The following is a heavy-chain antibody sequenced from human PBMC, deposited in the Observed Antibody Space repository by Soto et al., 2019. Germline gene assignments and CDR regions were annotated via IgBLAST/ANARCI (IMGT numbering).Heavy chain of an antibody. Sequence: SETLSLTCTVSGASISDYYWSWIRQSPGKGLDWIGYFYPSGRTDYNPSLKSRVTISVDTSTNQFSLELNSLTAADTAVYSCARWSWITHHHDVWGQGAMVTVSS. CDR2: FYPSGRT. J-gene: IGHJ4*01. CDR3: ARWSWITHHHDV. D-gene: IGHD5-12*01. V-gene: IGHV4-59*01. CDR1: GASISDYY.